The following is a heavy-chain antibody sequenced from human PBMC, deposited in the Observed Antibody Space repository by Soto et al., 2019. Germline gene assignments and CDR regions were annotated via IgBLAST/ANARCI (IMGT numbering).Heavy chain of an antibody. CDR1: GGSVSSGSYY. CDR2: IYYSGST. Sequence: PSETLSLTCTVSGGSVSSGSYYWSWIRQPPGKGLEWIGYIYYSGSTNYNPSLKSRVTISVDTSKNQFSLKLSSVTAADTAVYYCARSPTTVTHTTPGSEFDPWGQGTLVTVSS. J-gene: IGHJ5*02. V-gene: IGHV4-61*01. D-gene: IGHD4-17*01. CDR3: ARSPTTVTHTTPGSEFDP.